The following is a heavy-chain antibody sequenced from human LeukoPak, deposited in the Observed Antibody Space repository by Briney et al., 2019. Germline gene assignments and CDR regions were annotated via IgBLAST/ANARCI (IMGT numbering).Heavy chain of an antibody. J-gene: IGHJ5*02. CDR1: GGSFSGYY. CDR2: INHSGST. D-gene: IGHD5-12*01. V-gene: IGHV4-34*01. CDR3: ARGGLRGYRGYVSYNWFDP. Sequence: SETLSLTCAVYGGSFSGYYWSWIRQPPGKGLEWIGEINHSGSTNYNPSLKSRVTIPVDTSKNQFSLKLSSVTAADTAVYYCARGGLRGYRGYVSYNWFDPWGQGTLVTVSS.